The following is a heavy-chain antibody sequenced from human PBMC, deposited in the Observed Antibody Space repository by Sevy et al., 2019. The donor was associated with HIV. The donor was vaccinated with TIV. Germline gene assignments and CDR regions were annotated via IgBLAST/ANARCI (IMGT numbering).Heavy chain of an antibody. CDR1: GFTFSKYS. CDR3: AREGGTKPHDY. CDR2: LSFGCGEI. V-gene: IGHV3-23*01. Sequence: GGSLRLSCVASGFTFSKYSMSWVRQPPGKGLEWVSTLSFGCGEINYADSVKGRFTISRDNSKSSVYLQMNNLRPEDTAGYYCAREGGTKPHDYWGQGTLVTVSS. D-gene: IGHD2-8*01. J-gene: IGHJ4*02.